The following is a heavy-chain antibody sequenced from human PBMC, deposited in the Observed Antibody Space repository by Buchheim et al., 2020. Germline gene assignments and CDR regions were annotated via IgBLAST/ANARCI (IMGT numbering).Heavy chain of an antibody. CDR3: ARDGGVAGPGGY. Sequence: EVQLVESGGGLVQPGGSLRLSCAGSHFTFSHYWMSWVRQAPGKGLERVANINQDGSEENYVDSVRGRFTISRDNAKNSLFLQMNSLRDEDTGVYFCARDGGVAGPGGYWGQGTL. CDR1: HFTFSHYW. CDR2: INQDGSEE. J-gene: IGHJ4*02. D-gene: IGHD6-19*01. V-gene: IGHV3-7*01.